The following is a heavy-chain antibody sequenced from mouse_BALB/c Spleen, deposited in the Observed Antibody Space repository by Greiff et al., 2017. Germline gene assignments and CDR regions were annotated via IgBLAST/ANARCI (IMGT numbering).Heavy chain of an antibody. CDR2: ISDGGSYT. Sequence: EVMLVESGGGLVKPGGSLKLSCAASGFTFSDYYMSWVRPTPEKRLEWVATISDGGSYTYYPDSVKGRFTISRDNAKNNLYLQMSSLKSEDTAMDYCARGGLRDDAMDYWGQGTSVTVSA. J-gene: IGHJ4*01. V-gene: IGHV5-4*02. CDR3: ARGGLRDDAMDY. D-gene: IGHD2-4*01. CDR1: GFTFSDYY.